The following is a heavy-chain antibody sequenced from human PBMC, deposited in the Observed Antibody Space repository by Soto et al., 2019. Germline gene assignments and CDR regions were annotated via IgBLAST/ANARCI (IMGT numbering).Heavy chain of an antibody. V-gene: IGHV3-74*01. D-gene: IGHD6-19*01. Sequence: EVQLLESGGGLVPPGGSLRLSCAASGFIFSGYWMHWVRQAPGKGLVWVSRIKGDGSGISYADSVKGRFTISRDNVKITLYLQMNSLRAEDTAVYYCARAICSGWRCFLLDLWGQGTLVTGSS. CDR3: ARAICSGWRCFLLDL. CDR1: GFIFSGYW. J-gene: IGHJ5*02. CDR2: IKGDGSGI.